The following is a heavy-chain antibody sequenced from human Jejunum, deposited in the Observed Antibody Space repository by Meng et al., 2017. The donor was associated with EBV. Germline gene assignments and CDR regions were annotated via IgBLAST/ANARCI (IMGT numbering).Heavy chain of an antibody. Sequence: DAGPGCDKPSAHLYPSCSASGAYISRVVWWGWGRPPPGKGLVWLVVVYERGANNYHPTLKSRVHISADKSKNQFYMNLFSVTAADTAVYYCGRDQGRQLLDYWGQGTLVTVSS. CDR3: GRDQGRQLLDY. D-gene: IGHD1-1*01. CDR2: VYERGAN. V-gene: IGHV4-4*02. CDR1: GAYISRVVW. J-gene: IGHJ4*02.